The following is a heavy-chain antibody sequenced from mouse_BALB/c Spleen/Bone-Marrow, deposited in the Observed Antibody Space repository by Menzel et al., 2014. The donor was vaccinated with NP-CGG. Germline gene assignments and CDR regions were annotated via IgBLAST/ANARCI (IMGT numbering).Heavy chain of an antibody. CDR1: GYTFSSYW. CDR3: ARPLYDGYYP. CDR2: ILPGSSST. V-gene: IGHV1-9*01. D-gene: IGHD2-3*01. Sequence: QVQLKESGGELMKPGASVKISCKATGYTFSSYWIEWVKQRPGHGLEWIGEILPGSSSTNYNEKFKGKATFTADTSSNTAYMQLSSLTSEDSAVYYCARPLYDGYYPWGQGTTLTVSS. J-gene: IGHJ2*01.